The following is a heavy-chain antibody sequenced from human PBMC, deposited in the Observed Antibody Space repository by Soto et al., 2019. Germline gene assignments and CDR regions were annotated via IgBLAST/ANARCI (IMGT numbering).Heavy chain of an antibody. CDR3: SSSPQLGNKWYVDL. CDR2: ISGSGGST. V-gene: IGHV3-23*01. Sequence: EVQLLESGGGLVQPGGSLRLSCAASGFTFSSYAMSWVRQAPGKGLEWVSAISGSGGSTYYADSVKGRFTISRDNSKNTLYLQMNSLRAEDTAVYYCSSSPQLGNKWYVDLWGRGTLVTVSS. J-gene: IGHJ2*01. CDR1: GFTFSSYA. D-gene: IGHD6-13*01.